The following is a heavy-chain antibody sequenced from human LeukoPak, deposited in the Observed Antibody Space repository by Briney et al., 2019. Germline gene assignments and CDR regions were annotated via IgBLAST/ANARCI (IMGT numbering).Heavy chain of an antibody. CDR1: GFTVSSNY. J-gene: IGHJ6*03. CDR2: IYSGGST. D-gene: IGHD4-17*01. V-gene: IGHV3-53*01. CDR3: ARESTELSYGDSHSFYYYMDV. Sequence: GGSLRLSCAASGFTVSSNYMSWVRQAPGEGLEWVSVIYSGGSTYYADSVKGRFTISRDNSKNTLYLQMNSLRAEDTAVYYCARESTELSYGDSHSFYYYMDVWGKGTTVTVSS.